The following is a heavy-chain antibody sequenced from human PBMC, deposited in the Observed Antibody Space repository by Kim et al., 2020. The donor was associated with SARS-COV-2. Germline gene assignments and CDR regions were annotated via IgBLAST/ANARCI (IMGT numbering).Heavy chain of an antibody. D-gene: IGHD6-13*01. CDR2: MSYDGSNK. CDR3: AKRGVNPYYFDS. Sequence: GGSLRLSCAASGFSFSNYGMHWVRQAPGKGLEWVADMSYDGSNKHYADSVKGRFTISRDNSKNTLYLQMNSLRVEDTAVYYCAKRGVNPYYFDSWGQGTL. V-gene: IGHV3-30*18. J-gene: IGHJ4*02. CDR1: GFSFSNYG.